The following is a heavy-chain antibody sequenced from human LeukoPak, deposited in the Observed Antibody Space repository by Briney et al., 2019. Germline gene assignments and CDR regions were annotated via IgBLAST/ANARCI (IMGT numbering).Heavy chain of an antibody. CDR3: ARGPIIRGVTPSDY. J-gene: IGHJ4*02. Sequence: GSLRLSCAASGFTFSAYSMNWVRQAPGKGLEWVSSISSTSSYIYYADSVKGRFTISRDNAKNSLYLQMNSLRAEDTAVYYCARGPIIRGVTPSDYWGQGTLVTVSS. D-gene: IGHD4-23*01. V-gene: IGHV3-21*01. CDR1: GFTFSAYS. CDR2: ISSTSSYI.